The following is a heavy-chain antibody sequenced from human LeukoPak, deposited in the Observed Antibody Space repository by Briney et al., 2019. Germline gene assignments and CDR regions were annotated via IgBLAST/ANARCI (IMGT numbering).Heavy chain of an antibody. J-gene: IGHJ3*02. CDR2: INPNSGGT. D-gene: IGHD2-2*01. CDR3: ARYCSSTSCQIKDAFDI. Sequence: ASVKVSCKASGYTFTDLYIHWVRQAPGQGLEWLGWINPNSGGTNYAQKFQGRVTMTRDTSISTAYMELSRLRSDDTAVYYCARYCSSTSCQIKDAFDIWGQGTMVTVSS. CDR1: GYTFTDLY. V-gene: IGHV1-2*02.